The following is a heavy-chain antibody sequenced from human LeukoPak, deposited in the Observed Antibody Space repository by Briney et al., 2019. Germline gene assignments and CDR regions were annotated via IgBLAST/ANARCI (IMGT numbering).Heavy chain of an antibody. CDR3: ARAATIFGVVIIRRGYYFDY. V-gene: IGHV4-34*01. Sequence: PSETLSRTCAGYGGSFSGYYWSWMRQPPGKGLEWSGEINHSGITNCNPSLKSRVTISVDTSKNQFSLKLSSVTAADTAVYYCARAATIFGVVIIRRGYYFDYWGQGTLVTVSS. CDR1: GGSFSGYY. J-gene: IGHJ4*02. CDR2: INHSGIT. D-gene: IGHD3-3*01.